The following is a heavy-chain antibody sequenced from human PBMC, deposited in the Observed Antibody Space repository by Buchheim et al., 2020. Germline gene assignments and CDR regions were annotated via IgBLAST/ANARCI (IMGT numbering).Heavy chain of an antibody. CDR2: TNTDGTYT. CDR3: AKGPGLPSNYAPY. J-gene: IGHJ4*02. V-gene: IGHV3-74*01. Sequence: EVQLVESGGGLVQPGGSLRLSCAASGFSFSSCWMHWVRQTPGKGLLWVSRTNTDGTYTSYADSVKGRFTISRDNARNMVYLEMNSLRAEDTAVYYCAKGPGLPSNYAPYWGQGTL. CDR1: GFSFSSCW. D-gene: IGHD4-11*01.